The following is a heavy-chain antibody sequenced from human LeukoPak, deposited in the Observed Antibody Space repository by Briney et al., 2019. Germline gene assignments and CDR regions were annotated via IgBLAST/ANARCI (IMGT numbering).Heavy chain of an antibody. Sequence: GGSLRLSCAASGFTFSSYDMHWVCQATGKGLEWVSGIGTAGGTYYAGSVKGRFTISRENAKNSLYLQMNTLRAGDTALYYCVRGSGGFDIWGQGTMVTVSS. J-gene: IGHJ3*02. CDR2: IGTAGGT. CDR1: GFTFSSYD. D-gene: IGHD6-19*01. CDR3: VRGSGGFDI. V-gene: IGHV3-13*01.